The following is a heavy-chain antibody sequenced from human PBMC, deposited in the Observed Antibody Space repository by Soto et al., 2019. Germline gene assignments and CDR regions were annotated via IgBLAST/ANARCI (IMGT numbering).Heavy chain of an antibody. CDR3: SSVDPSANSPDY. V-gene: IGHV3-72*01. CDR2: TRNRVNNLST. J-gene: IGHJ4*02. CDR1: EFSFSDQY. Sequence: RGSLRLSCTVSADSEFSFSDQYMDWLRQAPGKGLEWVGRTRNRVNNLSTAYAASVQGRFTISRDESKNTVYLQMHSLKTDDTAVYYCSSVDPSANSPDYWGQGTLVTVSS. D-gene: IGHD1-26*01.